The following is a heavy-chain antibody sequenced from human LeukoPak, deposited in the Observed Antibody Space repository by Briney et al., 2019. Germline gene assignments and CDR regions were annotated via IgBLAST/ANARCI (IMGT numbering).Heavy chain of an antibody. CDR2: IYHSGST. J-gene: IGHJ3*02. Sequence: SETLSLTCAVSGGSISSGGYSWSWIRQPPGKGLEWIGYIYHSGSTYYNPSLKSRVTISVDRSKNQFSLKLSSVTAADTAVYYCARGVRGDGYNRAFDIWGQGTMVTVSS. V-gene: IGHV4-30-2*01. D-gene: IGHD5-24*01. CDR3: ARGVRGDGYNRAFDI. CDR1: GGSISSGGYS.